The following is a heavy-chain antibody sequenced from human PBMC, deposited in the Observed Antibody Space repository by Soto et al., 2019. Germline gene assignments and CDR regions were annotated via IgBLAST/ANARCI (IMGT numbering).Heavy chain of an antibody. J-gene: IGHJ4*02. CDR1: GYPFTAFD. D-gene: IGHD2-15*01. CDR2: MNPSSGDS. V-gene: IGHV1-8*01. Sequence: QVQLVQSGAEVKKPGASVKVSCEASGYPFTAFDINWVRQAAGQGLEWMGWMNPSSGDSAFAQRFQDRITMTRTTSISTAYMELCRLTSDDAAVYYGVRQPGGVATPGDDYWGQGTLVTVSS. CDR3: VRQPGGVATPGDDY.